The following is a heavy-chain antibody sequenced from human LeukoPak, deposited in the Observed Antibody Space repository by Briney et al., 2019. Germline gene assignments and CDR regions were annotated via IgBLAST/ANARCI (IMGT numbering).Heavy chain of an antibody. J-gene: IGHJ4*02. CDR3: ARGVVVVPAAIFY. Sequence: ASVKVSCKASGYTFTGYYMHWVRQAPGQGLEWMGRINPNSGGTGYAQKFQGRVTMTRNTSISTAYMELSSLRSEDTAVYYCARGVVVVPAAIFYWGQGTLVTVSS. V-gene: IGHV1-2*06. D-gene: IGHD2-2*01. CDR2: INPNSGGT. CDR1: GYTFTGYY.